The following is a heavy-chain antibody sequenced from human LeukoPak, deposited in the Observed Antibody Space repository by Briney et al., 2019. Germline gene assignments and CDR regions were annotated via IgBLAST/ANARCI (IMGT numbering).Heavy chain of an antibody. CDR3: ARRDIVFTLAFDI. J-gene: IGHJ3*02. D-gene: IGHD5-12*01. Sequence: PSETLSLTCTVSGGSISSSSYYWGWIRQPPGKGLEWIGSLYYSGSTYYNPSLKSRVTISVDTSKNQFSLNLSSVTAADTAVYYCARRDIVFTLAFDIWGQGTMVTVSS. CDR2: LYYSGST. V-gene: IGHV4-39*01. CDR1: GGSISSSSYY.